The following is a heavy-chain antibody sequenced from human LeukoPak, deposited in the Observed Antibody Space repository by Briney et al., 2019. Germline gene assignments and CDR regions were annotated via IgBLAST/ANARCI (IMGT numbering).Heavy chain of an antibody. J-gene: IGHJ4*02. Sequence: GGSLRLSCTVSGFTFSKYWMRWVRQAPGKGLEGVASIDKNGREKRYVDSGEGRFTISRDNAKDSVYLQMTSLGAEDTAVYYCATYTQKFGAPGTDYWGQGTLVTVSS. V-gene: IGHV3-7*01. CDR3: ATYTQKFGAPGTDY. CDR2: IDKNGREK. CDR1: GFTFSKYW. D-gene: IGHD3-10*01.